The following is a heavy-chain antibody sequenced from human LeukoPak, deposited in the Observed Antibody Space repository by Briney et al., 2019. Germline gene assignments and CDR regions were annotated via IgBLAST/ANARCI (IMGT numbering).Heavy chain of an antibody. D-gene: IGHD1-26*01. Sequence: GASVKVSCKASGYTFTTYGISWVRQAPGQGLEWMGWISAYNGNTKSAQKFQGRVTMTRDTSISTAYMELSRLTFDDTAVYYCAKNGTYYGIDPWGQGTLVTVSS. J-gene: IGHJ5*02. CDR2: ISAYNGNT. CDR1: GYTFTTYG. V-gene: IGHV1-18*01. CDR3: AKNGTYYGIDP.